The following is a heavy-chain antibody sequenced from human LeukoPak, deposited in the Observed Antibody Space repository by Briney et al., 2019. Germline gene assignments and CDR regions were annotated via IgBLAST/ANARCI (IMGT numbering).Heavy chain of an antibody. CDR3: ARGRGEAAGLDH. J-gene: IGHJ4*02. V-gene: IGHV4-34*01. CDR2: ITHAAIL. D-gene: IGHD6-13*01. Sequence: SETLSLTCAVSGGGSFSDYSWNWIRQSPGKALEWVGEITHAAILNYNPSLKGRVAISVDTSKSQVSLKLDSMTAADTAMYYCARGRGEAAGLDHWGQGTLVTVSS. CDR1: GGGSFSDYS.